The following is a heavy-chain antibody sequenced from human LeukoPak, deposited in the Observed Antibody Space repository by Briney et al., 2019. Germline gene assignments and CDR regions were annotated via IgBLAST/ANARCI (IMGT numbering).Heavy chain of an antibody. V-gene: IGHV3-23*01. CDR2: LSGSGVNT. Sequence: SGGSLRLSCAASGFTFSSCGMSWVRQAPGKGLEWVSALSGSGVNTYYADSVKGRFTISRDNSKHTLYLQMNSLRPEDTAIYYCAKFPSSHIVVVVAATWGQGTLVTVSS. J-gene: IGHJ5*02. CDR3: AKFPSSHIVVVVAAT. CDR1: GFTFSSCG. D-gene: IGHD2-15*01.